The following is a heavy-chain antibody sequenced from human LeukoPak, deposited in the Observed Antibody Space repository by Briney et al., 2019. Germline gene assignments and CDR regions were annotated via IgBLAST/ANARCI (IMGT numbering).Heavy chain of an antibody. D-gene: IGHD4-17*01. Sequence: GASGKVSCKASGYSFTCYAISWGRQAPGQGLEWMGRISAYSGDTKYAQNFQGRLTMTTDTSTSTAYMELRSLRSDDTAVYFCARPGTSYGDYGWYFDLWGRGTLVTVSS. CDR1: GYSFTCYA. CDR2: ISAYSGDT. V-gene: IGHV1-18*04. CDR3: ARPGTSYGDYGWYFDL. J-gene: IGHJ2*01.